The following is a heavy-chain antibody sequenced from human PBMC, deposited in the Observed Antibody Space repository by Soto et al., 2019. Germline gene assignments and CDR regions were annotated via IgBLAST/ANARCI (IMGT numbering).Heavy chain of an antibody. J-gene: IGHJ6*02. CDR2: ISGSGGST. D-gene: IGHD3-16*02. V-gene: IGHV3-23*01. Sequence: EVQLLESGGGLVQPGGSLRLSCAASGFTFSSYAMSWVRQAPGKGLEWVSAISGSGGSTYYADSVKGRFTISRDNSKNTLYLQMNSLRAEDTAVYYCAKDSGGGVMVWGGMDVWGQGTTVTVSS. CDR3: AKDSGGGVMVWGGMDV. CDR1: GFTFSSYA.